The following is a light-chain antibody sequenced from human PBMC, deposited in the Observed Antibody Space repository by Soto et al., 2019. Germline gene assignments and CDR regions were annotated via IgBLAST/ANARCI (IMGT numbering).Light chain of an antibody. J-gene: IGLJ2*01. V-gene: IGLV1-44*01. Sequence: QSVLTQPPSASGTPGQRVTLSCSGSSSNIGRSTVNWYQQLPGTAPKLLIYSNNQRPSGVPDRFSGSKSGTSASLAISGLPSEDEADYYCAAWDDSLNGVVFGGGTKLTVL. CDR3: AAWDDSLNGVV. CDR2: SNN. CDR1: SSNIGRST.